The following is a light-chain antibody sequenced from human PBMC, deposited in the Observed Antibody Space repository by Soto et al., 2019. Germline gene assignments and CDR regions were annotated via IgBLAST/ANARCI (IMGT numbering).Light chain of an antibody. CDR1: QGISNY. CDR2: VAS. CDR3: QKYNSAPWT. Sequence: DMQMTQSPSSLSASVGDRVTITCRASQGISNYLAWYQQQPGKVPKLLIYVASTLQSGVPSRFSGSGSGIDFTLTISSLQPEDVATYYCQKYNSAPWTFGQGTKVEIK. V-gene: IGKV1-27*01. J-gene: IGKJ1*01.